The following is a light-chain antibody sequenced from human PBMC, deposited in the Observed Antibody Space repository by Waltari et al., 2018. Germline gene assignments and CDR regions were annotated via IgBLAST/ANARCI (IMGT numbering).Light chain of an antibody. Sequence: VLTQSPGTLSLSPGERATFSCRASQSITKRYFAWYQQKPGQAPRLLIYGASSRAPGIPDRFSGSGSGTDFTLIISRLEPEDFAVYYCQQYGSSVMYTFGQGTKLEIK. CDR3: QQYGSSVMYT. V-gene: IGKV3-20*01. J-gene: IGKJ2*01. CDR1: QSITKRY. CDR2: GAS.